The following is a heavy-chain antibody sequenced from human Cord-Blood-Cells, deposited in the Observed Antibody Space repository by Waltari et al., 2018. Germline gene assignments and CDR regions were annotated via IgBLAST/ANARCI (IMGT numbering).Heavy chain of an antibody. Sequence: QMQLVQSGPEVKKPGTSVKVSCKASGFTFTSSAVQWVRQARGQRLEWRGWIVGSSGNTNDTQKFQERVTITRDMSTSTAYMELSSLRSEDTAVYYCAAVQYCSGGSCYDYWGQGTLVTVSS. J-gene: IGHJ4*02. CDR3: AAVQYCSGGSCYDY. D-gene: IGHD2-15*01. CDR1: GFTFTSSA. CDR2: IVGSSGNT. V-gene: IGHV1-58*01.